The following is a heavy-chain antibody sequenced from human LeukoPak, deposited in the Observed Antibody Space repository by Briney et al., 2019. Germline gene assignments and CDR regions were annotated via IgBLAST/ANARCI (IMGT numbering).Heavy chain of an antibody. D-gene: IGHD3-10*01. CDR2: IYYSGST. CDR3: ARRAMVRGGFYFDY. J-gene: IGHJ4*02. Sequence: SETLSLTCTVSGGSISSSSYYWGWIRQPPGKGLEWIGSIYYSGSTYYNPSLESRVTISVDTSKNQFSLKLSSVTAADTAVYYCARRAMVRGGFYFDYWGQKTVLTVSS. V-gene: IGHV4-39*01. CDR1: GGSISSSSYY.